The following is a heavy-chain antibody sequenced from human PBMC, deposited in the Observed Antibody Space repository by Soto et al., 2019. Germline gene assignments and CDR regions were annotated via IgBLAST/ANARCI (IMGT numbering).Heavy chain of an antibody. CDR1: GFTFSSYA. Sequence: PGGSLRLSCAASGFTFSSYAISWVRQAPGKGLEWVSAISGSGGSTYYADSVKGRFTISRDNSKNTLYLQMNSLRAEDTAVYYCAKGGGCTNGVCYTGDYYYYYYMDVWGKGTTVTVSS. CDR2: ISGSGGST. V-gene: IGHV3-23*01. J-gene: IGHJ6*03. D-gene: IGHD2-8*01. CDR3: AKGGGCTNGVCYTGDYYYYYYMDV.